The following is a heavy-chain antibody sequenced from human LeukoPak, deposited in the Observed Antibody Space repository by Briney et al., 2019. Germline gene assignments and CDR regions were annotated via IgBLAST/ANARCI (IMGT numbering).Heavy chain of an antibody. Sequence: SETLSLTCTVSGGSISSYYWSWIRQPPGKGLEWIGYIYYSGSTNYNPSLKSRVTISVDKSKNQFSLKLCSVTAADTAVYYCARVPYYYYMDVWGKGTTVTVSS. CDR3: ARVPYYYYMDV. CDR1: GGSISSYY. CDR2: IYYSGST. V-gene: IGHV4-59*12. J-gene: IGHJ6*03.